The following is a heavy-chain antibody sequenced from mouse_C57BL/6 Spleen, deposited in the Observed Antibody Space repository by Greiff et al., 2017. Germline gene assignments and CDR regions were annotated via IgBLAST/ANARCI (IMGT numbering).Heavy chain of an antibody. CDR2: INPNNGGT. CDR3: ASDGAWFAY. J-gene: IGHJ3*01. V-gene: IGHV1-26*01. CDR1: GYTFTDYY. Sequence: VQLQQSGPELVKPGASVKISCKASGYTFTDYYMNWVKQSHGKSLEWIGDINPNNGGTSYNQKFKGKATLTVDKSSSTAYMELRSLTSEDSAVYYCASDGAWFAYWGQGTLVTVSA. D-gene: IGHD3-1*01.